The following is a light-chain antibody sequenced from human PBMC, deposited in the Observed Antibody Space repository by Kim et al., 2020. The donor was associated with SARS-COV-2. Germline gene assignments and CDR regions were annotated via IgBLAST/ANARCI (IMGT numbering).Light chain of an antibody. J-gene: IGLJ1*01. CDR3: SSYTSSSTNYV. V-gene: IGLV2-14*01. CDR2: EVS. CDR1: SSDVGGYKY. Sequence: HSITLSCTGTSSDVGGYKYVSWYQQHPGKAPKVMIYEVSNRPSGVSNRFSGSKSGNTASLTISGLQAEDEADYYCSSYTSSSTNYVFGTGTKVTVL.